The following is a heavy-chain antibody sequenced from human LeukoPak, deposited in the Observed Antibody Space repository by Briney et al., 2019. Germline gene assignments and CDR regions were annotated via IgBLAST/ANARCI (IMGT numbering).Heavy chain of an antibody. Sequence: SETLSLTCTVSGGSISSYYWSWIRQPPGKGLEWIGYIYYSGSTNYNPSLKSQVTISVDTSKNQFSLKLSSVTAADTAVYYCARGYDFWSGYPPLDVWGKGTTVTVSS. V-gene: IGHV4-59*01. D-gene: IGHD3-3*01. CDR1: GGSISSYY. J-gene: IGHJ6*04. CDR3: ARGYDFWSGYPPLDV. CDR2: IYYSGST.